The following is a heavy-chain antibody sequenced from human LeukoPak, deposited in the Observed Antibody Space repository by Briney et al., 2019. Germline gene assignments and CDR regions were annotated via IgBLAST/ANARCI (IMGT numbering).Heavy chain of an antibody. CDR2: VYRSGST. V-gene: IGHV4-4*02. J-gene: IGHJ4*02. CDR3: VRGGRLTKNDY. CDR1: GDSISSGNW. Sequence: SGTLSLTCSVSGDSISSGNWWSWVRQPPGKGLEWIGEVYRSGSTNYNPSLKRRVSMSVDESKNQFSLNLTSVTAADTAVYYCVRGGRLTKNDYWGQGSLVIVSS. D-gene: IGHD2-21*02.